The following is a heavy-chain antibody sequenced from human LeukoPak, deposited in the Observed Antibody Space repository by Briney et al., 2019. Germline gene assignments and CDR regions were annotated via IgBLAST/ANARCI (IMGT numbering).Heavy chain of an antibody. J-gene: IGHJ4*02. D-gene: IGHD2-21*01. V-gene: IGHV4-34*01. Sequence: SETLSLTCAVYGGPFSGYYWSWIRQPPGKGLEWIGEINHSGGTNYNPSLKSRVTISVDTSKNQFSLKLSSVTAADTAVYYCARARFQHYFDYWGQGTLVTVSS. CDR1: GGPFSGYY. CDR2: INHSGGT. CDR3: ARARFQHYFDY.